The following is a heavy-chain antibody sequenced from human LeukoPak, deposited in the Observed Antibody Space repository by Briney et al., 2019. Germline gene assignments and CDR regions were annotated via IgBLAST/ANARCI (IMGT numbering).Heavy chain of an antibody. Sequence: PSETLSLTCTLSGHSISTTIYFCGWIRQPPGKGLEWFGSIFYNENTYESACLKSRVTISVDSSKNKFSLKMNFVTAADTAVYYCAKHEWSLFGLPETRRDCSNMDVWGEETTVIVSS. CDR3: AKHEWSLFGLPETRRDCSNMDV. CDR2: IFYNENT. J-gene: IGHJ6*03. V-gene: IGHV4-39*01. D-gene: IGHD2-21*02. CDR1: GHSISTTIYF.